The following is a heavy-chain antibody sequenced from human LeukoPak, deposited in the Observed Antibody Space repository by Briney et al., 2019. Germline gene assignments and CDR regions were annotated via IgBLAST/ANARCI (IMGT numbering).Heavy chain of an antibody. CDR1: GFTFSGSA. V-gene: IGHV3-73*01. CDR3: TRHDVTSGWSNFDY. D-gene: IGHD6-19*01. Sequence: GGSLKLSCAASGFTFSGSAMRWVRQASGKGLEWVGHIRTKPNSYATAYVASVKGRFTISRDDSKNTAYLQMNSLKTEDTAVYYCTRHDVTSGWSNFDYWGQGALVTVSS. CDR2: IRTKPNSYAT. J-gene: IGHJ4*02.